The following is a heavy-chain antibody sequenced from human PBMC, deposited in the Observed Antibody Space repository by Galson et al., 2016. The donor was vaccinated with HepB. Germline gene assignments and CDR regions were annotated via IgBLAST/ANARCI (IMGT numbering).Heavy chain of an antibody. J-gene: IGHJ5*01. CDR3: AKDFVVEERSSPFDF. D-gene: IGHD2-21*01. CDR1: GFTFNRYG. Sequence: SLRLSCAASGFTFNRYGMHWVRQAPGKGLEWLAAISYDGNNENYGASVKGRFTISRDNSKKKLYLKMNSLRAEDTADYYCAKDFVVEERSSPFDFWGQGTLVSVSS. CDR2: ISYDGNNE. V-gene: IGHV3-30*18.